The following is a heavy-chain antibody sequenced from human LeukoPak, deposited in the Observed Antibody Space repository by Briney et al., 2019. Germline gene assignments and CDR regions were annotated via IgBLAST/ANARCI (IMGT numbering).Heavy chain of an antibody. CDR2: ITQDGSEK. CDR3: ARSNDHYDFWSGYYIFDY. D-gene: IGHD3-3*01. CDR1: GFTFSSYW. J-gene: IGHJ4*02. Sequence: PGGSLRLSCAASGFTFSSYWMSWVRQAPGKGLEWVANITQDGSEKYYVDSVKGRFTISRDNAKNSLYLQMNSLRAEDTAVYYCARSNDHYDFWSGYYIFDYWGQGTLVTVSS. V-gene: IGHV3-7*01.